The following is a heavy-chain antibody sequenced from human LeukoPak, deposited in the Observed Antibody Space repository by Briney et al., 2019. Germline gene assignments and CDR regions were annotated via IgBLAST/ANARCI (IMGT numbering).Heavy chain of an antibody. V-gene: IGHV4-59*08. CDR3: VRLRAVATNYFDP. CDR1: GGSISSYY. J-gene: IGHJ5*02. D-gene: IGHD4-23*01. Sequence: SETLSLTCTVSGGSISSYYWSWIRQPPGKGLEWIGYIYYSGSTNYNPSLKSRVTISVDTSRNQFSLKLSSVTAADTAVYFCVRLRAVATNYFDPWGQGTLVTVSS. CDR2: IYYSGST.